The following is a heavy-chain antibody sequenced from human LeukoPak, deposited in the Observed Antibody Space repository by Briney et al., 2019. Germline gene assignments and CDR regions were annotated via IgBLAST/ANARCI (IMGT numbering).Heavy chain of an antibody. Sequence: PSETLSLTCTVSGGSISSHYWSWIRQPPGKGLEWIGYMYYIGSTNYNPSLKSRVTISVDTSKNQFSLKLSSVTAADTAVYYCARHKHRSYGSGIDWFDPWGQGTLVTVSS. CDR2: MYYIGST. D-gene: IGHD3-10*01. J-gene: IGHJ5*02. CDR3: ARHKHRSYGSGIDWFDP. CDR1: GGSISSHY. V-gene: IGHV4-59*08.